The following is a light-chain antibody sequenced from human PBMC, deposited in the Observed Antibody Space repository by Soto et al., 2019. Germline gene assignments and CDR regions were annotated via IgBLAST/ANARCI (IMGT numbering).Light chain of an antibody. V-gene: IGLV2-14*01. CDR3: VSFTTSKSYV. Sequence: QSVLTQPASVSGSPGQSITISCTGTSSDVGAYIFVSWYQQYPGKAPKLMIYDITNQPSGVSNRFSGSEAGNTASLTISGLQAEDEADYYCVSFTTSKSYVFGTGTKVTVL. J-gene: IGLJ1*01. CDR2: DIT. CDR1: SSDVGAYIF.